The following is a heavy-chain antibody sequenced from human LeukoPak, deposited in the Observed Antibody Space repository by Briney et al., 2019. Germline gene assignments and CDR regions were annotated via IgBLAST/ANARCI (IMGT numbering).Heavy chain of an antibody. CDR3: ARDLCSSTSCKYYYYYYMDV. Sequence: SETLSLTCTVSGGSISSGSYYWSWIRQPAGKGLEWIGRIYTSGSTNYNPSLKSRVTMSVDTSKNQFSLKLSSVTAADTAVYYCARDLCSSTSCKYYYYYYMDVWGKGTTVTVSS. J-gene: IGHJ6*03. V-gene: IGHV4-61*02. CDR1: GGSISSGSYY. CDR2: IYTSGST. D-gene: IGHD2-2*01.